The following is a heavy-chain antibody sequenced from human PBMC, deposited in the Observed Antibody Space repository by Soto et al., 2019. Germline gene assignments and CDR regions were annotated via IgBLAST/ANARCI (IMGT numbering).Heavy chain of an antibody. CDR3: ARTEVPYYYYYGMDV. Sequence: ASVKVSCKASGGTFSSYAISWVRQAPGQGLEWMGGIIPIFGTANYAQKFQGRVTITADESTSTAYMELSSLRSEDTAVYYCARTEVPYYYYYGMDVWGQGTTVTVSS. CDR1: GGTFSSYA. D-gene: IGHD1-1*01. J-gene: IGHJ6*02. CDR2: IIPIFGTA. V-gene: IGHV1-69*13.